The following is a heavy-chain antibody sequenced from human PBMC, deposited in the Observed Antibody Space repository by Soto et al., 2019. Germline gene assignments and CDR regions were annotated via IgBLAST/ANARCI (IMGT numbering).Heavy chain of an antibody. Sequence: ASVKVSCKASGYTFTSYDINWVRQATGQGLEWMGWMNPNSGNTGYAQKFQGRVTMTRNTSISTAYMGLSSLRSEDTAVYYCARGQRPRIPRGFDIWGQGTMVTVSS. J-gene: IGHJ3*02. CDR1: GYTFTSYD. V-gene: IGHV1-8*01. D-gene: IGHD2-2*02. CDR3: ARGQRPRIPRGFDI. CDR2: MNPNSGNT.